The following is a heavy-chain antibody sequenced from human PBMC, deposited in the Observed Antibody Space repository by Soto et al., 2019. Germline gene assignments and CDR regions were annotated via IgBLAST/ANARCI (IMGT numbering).Heavy chain of an antibody. CDR3: ARRPGYGNAFDS. D-gene: IGHD5-12*01. CDR1: GGSISSYY. V-gene: IGHV4-59*08. Sequence: SETLSLTCTVSGGSISSYYWNWVRQPPGKGLEWIGYIYDSGSTNYNPSLKGRVTISVDTSKNQFSLKLTSVTAADTAVYYCARRPGYGNAFDSWGQGTLVTAPQ. CDR2: IYDSGST. J-gene: IGHJ4*02.